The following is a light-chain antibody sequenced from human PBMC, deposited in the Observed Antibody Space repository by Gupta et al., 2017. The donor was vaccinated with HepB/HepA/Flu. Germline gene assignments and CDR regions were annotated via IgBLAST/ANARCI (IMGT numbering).Light chain of an antibody. CDR1: SLRRFY. CDR2: GTS. CDR3: HSEDTSGAHVV. Sequence: SSERTQDPAVSVALGQTVRITCQGDSLRRFYANWYQQKTGQAPVLVIYGTSNRPPGIPDRFSGTSSGTTASLTITGVQAEDEADYYCHSEDTSGAHVVFGGGTKLTVL. V-gene: IGLV3-19*01. J-gene: IGLJ2*01.